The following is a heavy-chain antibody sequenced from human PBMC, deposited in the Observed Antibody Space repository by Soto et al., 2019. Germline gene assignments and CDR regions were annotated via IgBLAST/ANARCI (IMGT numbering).Heavy chain of an antibody. Sequence: SETLSLTCTVSGGSISSGDYYWSWIRQPPGKGLEWIGYIYYSGSTYYNPSLKSRVTISVDTSKNQFSLKLSSVTAADTAVYYCARGTGGYCSSTSCQEIDYWGQGTLVTVSS. V-gene: IGHV4-30-4*01. J-gene: IGHJ4*02. D-gene: IGHD2-2*01. CDR2: IYYSGST. CDR3: ARGTGGYCSSTSCQEIDY. CDR1: GGSISSGDYY.